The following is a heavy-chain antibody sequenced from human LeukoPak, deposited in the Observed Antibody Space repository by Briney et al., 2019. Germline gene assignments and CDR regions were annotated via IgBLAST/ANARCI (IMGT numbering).Heavy chain of an antibody. Sequence: GGSLRLSCAASGFTFSGSAMHWVRQASGKGLEWVGRIRSKANSYATVYAASVKGRFTISRDDSKNTAYLQMNSLKTEDTAVYYCTRWIAARPFDYWGQGTLVTVSS. V-gene: IGHV3-73*01. J-gene: IGHJ4*02. CDR1: GFTFSGSA. CDR2: IRSKANSYAT. D-gene: IGHD6-6*01. CDR3: TRWIAARPFDY.